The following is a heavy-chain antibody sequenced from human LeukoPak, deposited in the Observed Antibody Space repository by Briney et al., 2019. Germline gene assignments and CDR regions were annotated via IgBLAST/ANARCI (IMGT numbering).Heavy chain of an antibody. D-gene: IGHD3-10*01. CDR2: NYSGGST. Sequence: GGSLRLSCAASGFTVSSNYMSWVRQAPGKGLEWVSVNYSGGSTYYADSVKGRFTISRDNSKNTLYLQMNSLRAEDTAVYYCARGGWGTGRITMVRGPSDVWGQGTTVTVSS. J-gene: IGHJ6*02. V-gene: IGHV3-66*01. CDR1: GFTVSSNY. CDR3: ARGGWGTGRITMVRGPSDV.